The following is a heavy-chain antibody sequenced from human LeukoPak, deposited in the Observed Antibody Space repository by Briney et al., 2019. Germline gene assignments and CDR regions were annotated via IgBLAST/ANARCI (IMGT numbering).Heavy chain of an antibody. CDR2: FDPEDGET. J-gene: IGHJ4*02. V-gene: IGHV1-24*01. CDR1: GYTLTELS. Sequence: ASVKVSCTVSGYTLTELSMHWVRQAPGKGLEWTGGFDPEDGETIYAQKFQGRVTMTEDTSTDTAYMELSSLRSEDTAVYYCATDVSSGWYGVDYWGQGTLVTVSS. D-gene: IGHD6-19*01. CDR3: ATDVSSGWYGVDY.